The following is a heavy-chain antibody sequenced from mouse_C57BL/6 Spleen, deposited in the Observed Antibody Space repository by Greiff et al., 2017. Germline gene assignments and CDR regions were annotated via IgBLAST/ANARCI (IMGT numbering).Heavy chain of an antibody. D-gene: IGHD1-1*01. CDR1: GFTFSDAW. CDR3: TLTTVVDWYFDV. Sequence: EVKLVESGGGLVQPGGSMKLSCAASGFTFSDAWMDWVRQSPEKGLEWVAEIRNKANNHATYYAESVKGRFTISRDDSKSSVYLQMNSLRAEDTGIYYCTLTTVVDWYFDVWGTGTTVTVSS. V-gene: IGHV6-6*01. J-gene: IGHJ1*03. CDR2: IRNKANNHAT.